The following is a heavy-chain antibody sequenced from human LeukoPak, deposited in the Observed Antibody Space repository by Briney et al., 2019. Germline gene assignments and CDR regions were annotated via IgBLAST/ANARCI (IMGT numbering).Heavy chain of an antibody. V-gene: IGHV3-48*03. CDR2: ISSSGSTI. J-gene: IGHJ4*02. Sequence: GGSLRLSCAASGFTFSSYEMNWVRQAPGKGLEWVSYISSSGSTIYCADSVKGRFTISRDNAKNSLYLQMNSLRAEDTAVYYCASQKGRIAVAVDYWGQGTLVTVSS. CDR1: GFTFSSYE. D-gene: IGHD6-19*01. CDR3: ASQKGRIAVAVDY.